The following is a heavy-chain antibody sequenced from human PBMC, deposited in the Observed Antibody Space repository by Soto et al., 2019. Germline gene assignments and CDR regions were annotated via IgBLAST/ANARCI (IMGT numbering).Heavy chain of an antibody. CDR2: IIPIFGTA. Sequence: QVQLVQSGAEVKKPGSSVKVSCKASGGTFSSYAISWVRQAPGQGLEWMGGIIPIFGTANYAQKFQGRVTIPADEPRSTAYWGLGSLRSEDTALYYWAGRAARALTSHYYSYGMDVWAKGPRSPSP. J-gene: IGHJ6*02. CDR1: GGTFSSYA. CDR3: AGRAARALTSHYYSYGMDV. D-gene: IGHD6-13*01. V-gene: IGHV1-69*01.